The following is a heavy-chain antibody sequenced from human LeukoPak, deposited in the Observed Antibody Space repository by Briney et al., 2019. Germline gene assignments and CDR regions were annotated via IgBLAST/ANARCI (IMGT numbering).Heavy chain of an antibody. D-gene: IGHD3-10*01. CDR2: ISGSGGST. Sequence: QPGRSLRLSCAASGFTFSSYAMSWVRQAPGKGLEWVSAISGSGGSTYCAASVKGRFTISRDNSKNTLNLQMNSLRAEDTAVYYCAKDLDDSGIDPVFDYWGQGTLVTVSS. CDR3: AKDLDDSGIDPVFDY. V-gene: IGHV3-23*01. J-gene: IGHJ4*02. CDR1: GFTFSSYA.